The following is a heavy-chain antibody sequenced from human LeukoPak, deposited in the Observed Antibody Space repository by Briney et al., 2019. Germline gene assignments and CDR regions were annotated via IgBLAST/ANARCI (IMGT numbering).Heavy chain of an antibody. CDR2: IAANNDHT. Sequence: ASVKVSCKASGYRVSSFAIIWVRNAPRQGLECLGWIAANNDHTHYALNFQGRVTMTTDASTSTAYIELTNLISDATAVYFCSRDKPGWLAFDVWGQGTVVTVSS. CDR3: SRDKPGWLAFDV. V-gene: IGHV1-18*01. CDR1: GYRVSSFA. D-gene: IGHD5-12*01. J-gene: IGHJ3*01.